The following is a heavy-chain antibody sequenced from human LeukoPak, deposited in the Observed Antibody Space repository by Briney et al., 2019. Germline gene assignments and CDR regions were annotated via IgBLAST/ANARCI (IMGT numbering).Heavy chain of an antibody. J-gene: IGHJ4*02. D-gene: IGHD1-7*01. CDR2: INPNSGGT. CDR1: GYTFTGHY. CDR3: ARGYRGHNWNYYFDY. Sequence: ASAKVSCKASGYTFTGHYMHWVRQAPGQGPEWMGWINPNSGGTSSAQKFQGRVTMTRDTSISTAYLELSRLRSDDTAVYYCARGYRGHNWNYYFDYWGQGTLVTVSS. V-gene: IGHV1-2*02.